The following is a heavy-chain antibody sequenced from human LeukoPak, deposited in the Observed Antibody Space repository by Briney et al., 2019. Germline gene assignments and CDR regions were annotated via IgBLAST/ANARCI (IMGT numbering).Heavy chain of an antibody. CDR2: ISGDGGST. J-gene: IGHJ6*02. V-gene: IGHV3-43*02. CDR1: GFTFDDYA. Sequence: PGGSLRLSCAASGFTFDDYAMHWVRQAPGKGLEWVSLISGDGGSTYYADSVKGRFTISRENAKNSLYLQMNSLRAEDTAVYYCARIYNSRDSGLDVWGQGTAVTVSS. D-gene: IGHD2/OR15-2a*01. CDR3: ARIYNSRDSGLDV.